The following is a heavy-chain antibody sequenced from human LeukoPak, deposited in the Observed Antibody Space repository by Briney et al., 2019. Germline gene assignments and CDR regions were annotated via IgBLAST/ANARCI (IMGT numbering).Heavy chain of an antibody. D-gene: IGHD3-3*01. CDR1: GYSISSGYY. J-gene: IGHJ2*01. Sequence: PSETLSLTCAVSGYSISSGYYWGWIRQPPGKGLEWIGSIYHSGSTYYNPSHKSRVAISVDTSKNQFSLGLSSVHAADTAVHYCARLRYDFWSGYTAIDWFFDLWGRGTLVTVSS. CDR3: ARLRYDFWSGYTAIDWFFDL. V-gene: IGHV4-38-2*01. CDR2: IYHSGST.